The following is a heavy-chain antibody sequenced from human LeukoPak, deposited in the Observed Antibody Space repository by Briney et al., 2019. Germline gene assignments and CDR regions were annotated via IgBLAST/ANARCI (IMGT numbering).Heavy chain of an antibody. CDR2: INHSGST. CDR1: GGSISSSSYY. J-gene: IGHJ3*02. Sequence: SETLSLTCTVSGGSISSSSYYWGWIRQPPGKGLEWIGEINHSGSTNYNPSLKSRVTISVDTSKNQFSLKLSSVTAADTAVYYCAREPGFDGYSGYDRETDAFDIRGQGTMVTVSS. CDR3: AREPGFDGYSGYDRETDAFDI. D-gene: IGHD5-12*01. V-gene: IGHV4-39*07.